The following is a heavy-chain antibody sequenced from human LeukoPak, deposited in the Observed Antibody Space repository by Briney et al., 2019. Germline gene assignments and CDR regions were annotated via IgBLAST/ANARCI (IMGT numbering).Heavy chain of an antibody. CDR2: IYSNGNT. D-gene: IGHD3-10*01. V-gene: IGHV4-59*01. CDR1: GGSIVSYY. CDR3: ARDLLGRGGSFDY. J-gene: IGHJ4*02. Sequence: SETLSLTCTVSGGSIVSYYWSWIRQPPGKGPEWIGYIYSNGNTNYNPSLKSRVTMSVDTSKDQFSLKLSSVTAADTAVYYCARDLLGRGGSFDYWGQGTLVTVSS.